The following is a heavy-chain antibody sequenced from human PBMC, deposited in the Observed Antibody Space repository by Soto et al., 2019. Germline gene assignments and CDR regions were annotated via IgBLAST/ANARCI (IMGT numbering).Heavy chain of an antibody. V-gene: IGHV4-30-2*01. CDR1: GGPISSGGYS. Sequence: HLQLQESGSGLVKPSQTLPLTGAVPGGPISSGGYSWSWIRQPPGKGLEWIGYIYHSGSTYSNPALKSPVTLSVDRAKNPVSLKLSSVTAADTAVYFWARRRGFPYYYGMDVWGQGTTVTVSS. CDR2: IYHSGST. J-gene: IGHJ6*02. D-gene: IGHD5-12*01. CDR3: ARRRGFPYYYGMDV.